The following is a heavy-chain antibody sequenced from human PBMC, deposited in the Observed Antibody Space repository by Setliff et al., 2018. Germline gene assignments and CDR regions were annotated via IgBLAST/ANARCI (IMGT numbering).Heavy chain of an antibody. CDR1: GFTFSSYT. CDR2: ISARTGLT. Sequence: SGGSLRLSCEASGFTFSSYTMTWVRQAPGEGLEWVSGISARTGLTYYADSVKGRFTMSRDISKNTVYLHMTSLRAEDTAMYYCAKRGDTRTFDYWGQGTLVTVS. CDR3: AKRGDTRTFDY. J-gene: IGHJ4*02. D-gene: IGHD5-18*01. V-gene: IGHV3-23*01.